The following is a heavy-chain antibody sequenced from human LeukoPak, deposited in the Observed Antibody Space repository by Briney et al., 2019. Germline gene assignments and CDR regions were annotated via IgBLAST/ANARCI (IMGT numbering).Heavy chain of an antibody. CDR3: ARDSSFGQVVVTAINC. CDR1: GFTFSSYW. V-gene: IGHV3-7*01. CDR2: IKEDGSEM. Sequence: TGGSLRLSCAVSGFTFSSYWMSWVRQAPGKGLEWVASIKEDGSEMYYVDSVKGRFTISRDNAKNSLYLQMNSLRVEDTAVYYCARDSSFGQVVVTAINCWGQGTLVTVSS. J-gene: IGHJ4*02. D-gene: IGHD2-21*02.